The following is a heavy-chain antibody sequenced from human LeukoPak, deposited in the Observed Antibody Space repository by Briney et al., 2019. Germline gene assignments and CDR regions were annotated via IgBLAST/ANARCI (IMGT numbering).Heavy chain of an antibody. CDR3: ARVKLVHGWFDP. CDR1: GYTFTSYG. V-gene: IGHV1-18*01. J-gene: IGHJ5*02. D-gene: IGHD1/OR15-1a*01. CDR2: ISAYNGNT. Sequence: ASVKVSCKASGYTFTSYGISWVRRAPGQGLEWMGWISAYNGNTNYAQKLQGRVTMTTDTSTSTAYMELRSLRSDDTAVYYCARVKLVHGWFDPWGQGTLVTVSS.